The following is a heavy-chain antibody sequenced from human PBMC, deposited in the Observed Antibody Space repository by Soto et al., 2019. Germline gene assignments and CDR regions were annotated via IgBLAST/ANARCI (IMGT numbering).Heavy chain of an antibody. CDR3: ARGRSGSHIVPDF. CDR1: GYSISTCCY. CDR2: ISHIGTS. Sequence: PSETLSLTCTASGYSISTCCYWGWIRQPPGKGLEWIGSISHIGTSYYNPSLKSRVTISVDPSKNQFSLNLRSMTAADTAVYYCARGRSGSHIVPDFWGQGALVTVSS. V-gene: IGHV4-38-2*02. J-gene: IGHJ4*02. D-gene: IGHD1-26*01.